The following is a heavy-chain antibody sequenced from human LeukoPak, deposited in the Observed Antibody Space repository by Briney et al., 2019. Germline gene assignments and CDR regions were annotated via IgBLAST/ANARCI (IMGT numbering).Heavy chain of an antibody. CDR3: ARVTTYYYYMDV. Sequence: GGSLRLSCAASGFTFSSYSMNWVRQAPGKGLEWVSYISSSSSTIYYAESVKGRFTISRDNAKNSLYLQMNNLRAEDTAVYYCARVTTYYYYMDVWGKGTTVTVSS. V-gene: IGHV3-48*01. D-gene: IGHD1/OR15-1a*01. J-gene: IGHJ6*03. CDR2: ISSSSSTI. CDR1: GFTFSSYS.